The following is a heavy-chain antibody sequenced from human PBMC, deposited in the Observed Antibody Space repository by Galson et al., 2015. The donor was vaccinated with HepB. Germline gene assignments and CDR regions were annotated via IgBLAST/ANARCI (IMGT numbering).Heavy chain of an antibody. CDR2: INHSGST. V-gene: IGHV4-34*01. CDR3: ARSQWLPPFNYYYYYGMDV. Sequence: SETLSLTCAVYGGSFSGYYWSWIRQPPGKGLEWIGEINHSGSTNYNPSLKSRVTISVDTSKNQFSLKLSSVTAADTAVYYCARSQWLPPFNYYYYYGMDVWGQGTTVTVSS. J-gene: IGHJ6*02. D-gene: IGHD6-19*01. CDR1: GGSFSGYY.